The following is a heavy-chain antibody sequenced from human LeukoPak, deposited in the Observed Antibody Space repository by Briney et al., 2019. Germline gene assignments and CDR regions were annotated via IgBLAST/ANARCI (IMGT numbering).Heavy chain of an antibody. Sequence: SETLSLTCTVSGSGGSISSGGYYWNWIRQHAGKGLEWIGYINYSGNTYHNPSLKSRVTISVDTSKNQFSLKLNSVTAADTAVYFCARGRPHGSGSYYNMYYFDYWGQGTLVTVSS. CDR3: ARGRPHGSGSYYNMYYFDY. CDR2: INYSGNT. CDR1: GSGGSISSGGYY. V-gene: IGHV4-31*03. J-gene: IGHJ4*02. D-gene: IGHD3-10*01.